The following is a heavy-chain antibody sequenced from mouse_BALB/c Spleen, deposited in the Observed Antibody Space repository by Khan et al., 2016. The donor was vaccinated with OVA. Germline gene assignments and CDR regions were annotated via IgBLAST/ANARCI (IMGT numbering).Heavy chain of an antibody. CDR1: GYTFTSYW. CDR2: IIRGSVST. J-gene: IGHJ3*01. V-gene: IGHV1-9*01. CDR3: ARGAYGEFAY. Sequence: QVQLQQSGGDLVKPGASVKLSCTASGYTFTSYWIEWVKQRPGHGIEWMGRIIRGSVSTTYNAKFKSQATFTADTSSNTAYLQLSCLTSEDSACYYCARGAYGEFAYWGQGTLVTVSA. D-gene: IGHD1-1*01.